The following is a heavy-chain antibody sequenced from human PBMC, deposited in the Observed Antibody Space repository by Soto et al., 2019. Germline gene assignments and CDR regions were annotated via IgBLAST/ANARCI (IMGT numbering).Heavy chain of an antibody. CDR1: GFSFDTAA. V-gene: IGHV3-48*04. D-gene: IGHD1-7*01. J-gene: IGHJ6*02. CDR2: ISSSSGTI. CDR3: AKVKEALKSGTTLGMDV. Sequence: GGSLRLSCAASGFSFDTAALNWVRQAPGKGLEWVSYISSSSGTIHYADSVKGRFTISRDNAKNSLYLQMSSLRTEDTALYYCAKVKEALKSGTTLGMDVWGQGTTVTVSS.